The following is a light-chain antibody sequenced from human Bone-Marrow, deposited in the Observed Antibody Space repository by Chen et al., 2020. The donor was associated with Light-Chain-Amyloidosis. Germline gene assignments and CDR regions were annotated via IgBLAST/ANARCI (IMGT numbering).Light chain of an antibody. J-gene: IGKJ4*01. CDR3: QQYGTSPLT. V-gene: IGKV3-20*01. Sequence: EIVLSQSLCTPYLSPGEGANLFCRASQTISSNYLTWYQQKFGQAPRLLIYGSSSRATGIPDRFTGSGSETDFTLTINRLEPEDFAMYYCQQYGTSPLTFGGGTKVEIK. CDR2: GSS. CDR1: QTISSNY.